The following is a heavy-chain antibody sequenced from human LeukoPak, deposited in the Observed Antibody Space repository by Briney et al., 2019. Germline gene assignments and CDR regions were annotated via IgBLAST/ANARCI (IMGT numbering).Heavy chain of an antibody. V-gene: IGHV4-34*01. CDR1: GGSFSGYY. J-gene: IGHJ6*04. CDR2: INHSGST. D-gene: IGHD1-26*01. Sequence: SETLSLTGAVYGGSFSGYYWSWIRQPPGKGLEWIGEINHSGSTNYNPSLKSRVTISVDTSKNQFSLKLSSVTAADTAVYYCARGREGPANYYGMDVWGKGTTVTVSS. CDR3: ARGREGPANYYGMDV.